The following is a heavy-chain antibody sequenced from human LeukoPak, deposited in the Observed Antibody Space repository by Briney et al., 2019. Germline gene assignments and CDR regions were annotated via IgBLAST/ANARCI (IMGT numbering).Heavy chain of an antibody. CDR1: GFTFSSYG. J-gene: IGHJ4*02. CDR2: ISGSGGST. V-gene: IGHV3-23*01. Sequence: GGALRLSCAASGFTFSSYGMSWVRQAPGKGLEWVSGISGSGGSTYYADSVKGRFTISRDKSKNTLYPQMNSLRAEDTAVYYCAKEFDILTGYPCYIDYWGQGTLVTVSS. D-gene: IGHD3-9*01. CDR3: AKEFDILTGYPCYIDY.